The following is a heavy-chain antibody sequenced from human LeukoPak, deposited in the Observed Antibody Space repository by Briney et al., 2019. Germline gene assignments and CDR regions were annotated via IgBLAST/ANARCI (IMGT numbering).Heavy chain of an antibody. Sequence: GGSLRLSCAASGFTFSNYAMRWVRQAPGKGLEWVSGISGSGDSTYYADSVKGRFTISRDNYKKTLYLQMNSLRAEDTAVYYCARRSGIAVAGAFDYWGQGTLVTVSS. CDR3: ARRSGIAVAGAFDY. D-gene: IGHD6-19*01. V-gene: IGHV3-23*01. CDR1: GFTFSNYA. CDR2: ISGSGDST. J-gene: IGHJ4*02.